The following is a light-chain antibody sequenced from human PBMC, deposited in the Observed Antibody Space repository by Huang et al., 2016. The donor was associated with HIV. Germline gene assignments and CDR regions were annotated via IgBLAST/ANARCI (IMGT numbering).Light chain of an antibody. CDR3: HQYNNWPPWT. CDR2: GAS. V-gene: IGKV3-15*01. J-gene: IGKJ1*01. Sequence: EIVMTQSPATLSVSPGERATLSCRASQSGSSNLAWYQQKPGQAPRLLLYGASTRATGIPARFSGSGSGTEFTLTISSLQSEDFAVYYCHQYNNWPPWTFGQGTKVEIK. CDR1: QSGSSN.